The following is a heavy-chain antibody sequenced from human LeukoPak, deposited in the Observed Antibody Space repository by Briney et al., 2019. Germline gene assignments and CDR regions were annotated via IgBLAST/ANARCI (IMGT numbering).Heavy chain of an antibody. V-gene: IGHV4-31*03. Sequence: PSETLSLTCTVSGGSISSGGYYWSWIRQHPGKGLEWIGYIYYSGSTYYNPSLKSRVTISVDTSKNQFSLKLSSVTAADTAVYYCARRAVAGYNWFDPWGQGTLVTVSS. CDR3: ARRAVAGYNWFDP. CDR2: IYYSGST. J-gene: IGHJ5*02. D-gene: IGHD6-19*01. CDR1: GGSISSGGYY.